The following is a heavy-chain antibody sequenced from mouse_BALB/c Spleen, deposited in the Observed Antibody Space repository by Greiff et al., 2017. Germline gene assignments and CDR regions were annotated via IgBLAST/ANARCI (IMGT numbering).Heavy chain of an antibody. V-gene: IGHV7-3*02. CDR2: IRNKANGYAT. CDR1: GFTFTDYY. D-gene: IGHD1-1*01. J-gene: IGHJ3*01. CDR3: ARDKDYGSSLAWLAY. Sequence: EVHLVESGGGLVQPGGSLSLSCATSGFTFTDYYMNWVRQPPGKALEWLGFIRNKANGYATEYSASVKGRFTISRDNSHNILYLQMNTLRAEDSAAYYCARDKDYGSSLAWLAYWGQGTLVTVSA.